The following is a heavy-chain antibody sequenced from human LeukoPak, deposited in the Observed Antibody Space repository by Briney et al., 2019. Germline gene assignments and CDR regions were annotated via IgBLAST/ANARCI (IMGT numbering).Heavy chain of an antibody. CDR2: IIPIFGTA. J-gene: IGHJ4*02. Sequence: SVKVSCKASGGTFSSYPISWVRQPPGQGLEWMGGIIPIFGTANYAQKFQGRVTITTDESTSTAYMELSSLRSEDTAVYYCARGRDGYNYGTFDYWGQGTLVTVSS. CDR3: ARGRDGYNYGTFDY. CDR1: GGTFSSYP. V-gene: IGHV1-69*05. D-gene: IGHD5-24*01.